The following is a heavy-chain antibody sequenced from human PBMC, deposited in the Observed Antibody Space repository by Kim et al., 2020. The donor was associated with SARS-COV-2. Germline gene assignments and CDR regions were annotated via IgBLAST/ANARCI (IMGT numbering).Heavy chain of an antibody. V-gene: IGHV1-69*01. Sequence: QKFKGRVTITADESTSTAYMELSSLRSDDTAVYYCARSSHYGSGRSAFDYWGQGTLVTVSS. D-gene: IGHD3-10*01. CDR3: ARSSHYGSGRSAFDY. J-gene: IGHJ4*02.